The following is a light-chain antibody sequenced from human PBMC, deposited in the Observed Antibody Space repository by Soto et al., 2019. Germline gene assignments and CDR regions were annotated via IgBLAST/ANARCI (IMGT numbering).Light chain of an antibody. CDR1: QSLLHDNGYNY. J-gene: IGKJ3*01. Sequence: DLVMTQSPLSLPVTPGEPASISCRSSQSLLHDNGYNYLDWYLQKPGQSPQLLIYLGSNRASGVPDRFSGSGSGTDFTLKISKVEAEDVGVYYCMQALQIPPVTFGPGTKVEIK. CDR2: LGS. V-gene: IGKV2-28*01. CDR3: MQALQIPPVT.